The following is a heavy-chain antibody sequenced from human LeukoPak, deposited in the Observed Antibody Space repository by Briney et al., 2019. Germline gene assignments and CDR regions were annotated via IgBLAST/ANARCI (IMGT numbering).Heavy chain of an antibody. CDR2: IYYSGST. Sequence: PETLSLTCAVYGGSFSGYYWSWIRQPPGKGLEWIGSIYYSGSTYYNPSLKSRVTISVDTSKNQFSLKLSSVTAADTAVYYCARIGTLDYWGQGTLVTVSS. J-gene: IGHJ4*02. D-gene: IGHD1-1*01. V-gene: IGHV4-34*01. CDR3: ARIGTLDY. CDR1: GGSFSGYY.